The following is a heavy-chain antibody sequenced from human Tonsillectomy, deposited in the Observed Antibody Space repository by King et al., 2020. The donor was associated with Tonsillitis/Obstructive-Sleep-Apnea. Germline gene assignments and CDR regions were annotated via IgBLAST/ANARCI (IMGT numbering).Heavy chain of an antibody. CDR3: TRGTYDFWSGYYGVDYYYYYMDV. Sequence: VQLVESGGGLVKPGRSLRLSCTASGFTFGDYAMSWFRQAPGKGLEWVGFIRSKADGGTKEYAASVKGRFTISRDDSKSIAYLQMNSQKTEDTAVYYCTRGTYDFWSGYYGVDYYYYYMDVWGKGTTVTVSS. V-gene: IGHV3-49*05. CDR2: IRSKADGGTK. J-gene: IGHJ6*03. CDR1: GFTFGDYA. D-gene: IGHD3-3*01.